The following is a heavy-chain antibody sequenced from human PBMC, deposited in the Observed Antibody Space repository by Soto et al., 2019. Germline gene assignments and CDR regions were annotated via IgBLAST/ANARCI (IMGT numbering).Heavy chain of an antibody. CDR3: ATYQRFLEWVNWFDP. Sequence: ASVKVSCKVSGYTLTELSMHWVRQAPGKGLEWMGGFDPEDGETIYAQKFQGRVTMTEDTSTDTAYVELSSLRSEDTAVYYCATYQRFLEWVNWFDPWGQGTLVTVSS. V-gene: IGHV1-24*01. CDR2: FDPEDGET. CDR1: GYTLTELS. J-gene: IGHJ5*02. D-gene: IGHD3-3*01.